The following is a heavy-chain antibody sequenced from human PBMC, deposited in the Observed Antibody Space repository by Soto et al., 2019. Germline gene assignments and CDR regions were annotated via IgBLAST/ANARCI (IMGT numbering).Heavy chain of an antibody. CDR1: GGSISSGGYY. Sequence: SETLSLTCTVSGGSISSGGYYWSWIRQPPGTGLEWIGEINHSGSTNYNPSLKSRVTISVDTSKNQFSLRLTSVTAADTAVYYCARDKITGLFDYWGQGTLVTVSS. CDR2: INHSGST. J-gene: IGHJ4*02. CDR3: ARDKITGLFDY. D-gene: IGHD2-8*02. V-gene: IGHV4-39*07.